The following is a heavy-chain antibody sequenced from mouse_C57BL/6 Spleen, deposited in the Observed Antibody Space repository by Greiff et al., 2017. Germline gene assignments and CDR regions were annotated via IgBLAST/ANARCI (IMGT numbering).Heavy chain of an antibody. CDR1: GFSLTSYA. J-gene: IGHJ2*01. CDR3: ARNEGWERSVGHFDY. Sequence: QVQLQQSGPGLVAPSQSLSITCTVSGFSLTSYAISWVRQPPGKGLEWLGVIWTGGGTNYNSALKSRLSISKDNSKSQVFLKMNSLQTDDTARYYCARNEGWERSVGHFDYWGQGTTLTVSS. V-gene: IGHV2-9-1*01. CDR2: IWTGGGT. D-gene: IGHD3-3*01.